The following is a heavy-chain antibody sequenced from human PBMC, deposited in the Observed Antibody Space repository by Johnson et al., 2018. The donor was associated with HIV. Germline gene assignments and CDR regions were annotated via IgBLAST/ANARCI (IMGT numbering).Heavy chain of an antibody. CDR2: IYSGDTT. V-gene: IGHV3-30*14. CDR1: GFTFSSYA. D-gene: IGHD5-18*01. J-gene: IGHJ3*02. Sequence: QVQLVESGGGVVQPGRSLRLSCAASGFTFSSYAMHWVRQAPGKGLEWVAVIYSGDTTYYADSVKDRFTISRDNSKNTLYLQMNSLRAEDTALYYCARAYSYGVFDIWGQGTMVTVSS. CDR3: ARAYSYGVFDI.